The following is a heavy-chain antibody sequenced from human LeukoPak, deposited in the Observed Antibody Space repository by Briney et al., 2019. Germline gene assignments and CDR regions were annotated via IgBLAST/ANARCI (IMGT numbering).Heavy chain of an antibody. D-gene: IGHD3-3*01. J-gene: IGHJ6*03. V-gene: IGHV4-34*01. CDR1: GGSFSGYY. Sequence: SETLSLTCAVYGGSFSGYYWGWIRQPPGQGLEWIGEINHSVSTNYNPYLKSRVTISVDTSKNQFSLKLSSVTAADTAVYYSARGYDFCIGYSPNYYYYYMDVCGKGNTVTVSS. CDR3: ARGYDFCIGYSPNYYYYYMDV. CDR2: INHSVST.